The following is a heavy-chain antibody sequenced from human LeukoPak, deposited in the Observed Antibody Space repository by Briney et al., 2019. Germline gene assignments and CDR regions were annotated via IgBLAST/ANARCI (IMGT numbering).Heavy chain of an antibody. V-gene: IGHV3-7*03. CDR3: AKEGRSLQTY. D-gene: IGHD5-24*01. CDR1: GFTFSSYW. Sequence: GGSLRLSCAASGFTFSSYWMSWVRQAPGKGLEWVANIKQDGSEKYYVDSVKGRFTISRDNAKNSLYLQMNSMRVEDTAVYYCAKEGRSLQTYWGQGTLVTVSS. CDR2: IKQDGSEK. J-gene: IGHJ4*02.